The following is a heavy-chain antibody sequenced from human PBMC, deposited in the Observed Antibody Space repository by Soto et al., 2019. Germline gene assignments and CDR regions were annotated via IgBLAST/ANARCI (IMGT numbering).Heavy chain of an antibody. CDR2: DYYGGSA. D-gene: IGHD5-18*01. V-gene: IGHV4-59*01. CDR3: ASLPRGYFYGAGGD. Sequence: QVQLQESGPGLVKPSETLSLTCTVSGASISTYYWSWMRQSPGQGLEWIGYDYYGGSANYNPSLTNRVTISVDTPKNEFSLKLSSVTAADTAVYYCASLPRGYFYGAGGDCGQGTLVTVAS. J-gene: IGHJ4*02. CDR1: GASISTYY.